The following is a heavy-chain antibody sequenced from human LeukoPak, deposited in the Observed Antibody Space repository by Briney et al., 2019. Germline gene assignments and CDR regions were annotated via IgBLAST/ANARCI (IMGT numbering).Heavy chain of an antibody. CDR3: ARLLIYCSSTSCHFDY. Sequence: PSETLSLTCTVSGGSISSSNYYWGWIRQPPGKGLEWIGSIYYSGITYYNPSLKSRVTISVETSNNQFSLKLSSVTAADTAMYYCARLLIYCSSTSCHFDYWGQRTLVTVSS. CDR1: GGSISSSNYY. J-gene: IGHJ4*02. CDR2: IYYSGIT. V-gene: IGHV4-39*01. D-gene: IGHD2-2*01.